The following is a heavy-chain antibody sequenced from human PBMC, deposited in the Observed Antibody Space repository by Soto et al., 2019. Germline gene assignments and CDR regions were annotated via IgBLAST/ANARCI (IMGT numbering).Heavy chain of an antibody. CDR1: GFTLSIYG. CDR3: AREGLNYSSSSGSRRAFYI. J-gene: IGHJ3*02. D-gene: IGHD6-6*01. CDR2: IWYDGNNQ. Sequence: QVQLVESGGGVVQPGRSLRLSWAASGFTLSIYGMHWVRQAPGKGLEWVAVIWYDGNNQYYGDSVKGRFTISRDNSKNTLFLQETSLRAEYTSVYYCAREGLNYSSSSGSRRAFYICGQSPMVTASS. V-gene: IGHV3-33*01.